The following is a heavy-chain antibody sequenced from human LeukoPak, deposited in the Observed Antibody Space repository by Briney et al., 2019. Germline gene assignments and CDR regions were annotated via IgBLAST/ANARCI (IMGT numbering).Heavy chain of an antibody. CDR2: IWYDGSNK. CDR3: AKDLAPLDY. Sequence: GRSLRLSCAASGFTFSSYGMHWVRQAPGKGLEWVAVIWYDGSNKYYADSVKGRFTISRDNSKNTLYLQMNSLRAEDTAVYYCAKDLAPLDYWGQGTLVTVSS. J-gene: IGHJ4*02. CDR1: GFTFSSYG. V-gene: IGHV3-33*06.